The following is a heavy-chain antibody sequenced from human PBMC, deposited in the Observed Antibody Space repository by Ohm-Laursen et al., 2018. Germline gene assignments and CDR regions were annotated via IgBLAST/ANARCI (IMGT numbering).Heavy chain of an antibody. CDR3: ARGLRSEQQLADAYYYYYGMDV. CDR1: GGSINSNY. CDR2: INHSGST. Sequence: GTLSLTCSVSGGSINSNYWSWIRQPPGKGLEWIGEINHSGSTNYNPSLKSRVTISVDTSKNQFSLKLSSVTAADTAVYYCARGLRSEQQLADAYYYYYGMDVWGQGTTVTVSS. D-gene: IGHD6-13*01. J-gene: IGHJ6*02. V-gene: IGHV4-34*01.